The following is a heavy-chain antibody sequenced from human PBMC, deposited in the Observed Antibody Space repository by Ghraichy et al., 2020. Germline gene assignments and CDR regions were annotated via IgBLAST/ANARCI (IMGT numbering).Heavy chain of an antibody. CDR1: GFTFSSYS. V-gene: IGHV3-21*01. Sequence: GESLNFSCAASGFTFSSYSMNWVRQAPGKGLEWVSSISSTSSYIYYADSVKGRFTISRDNARNSLYLQMNSLRAEDTAVYYCARCWGVAQDYYYYYDMDVWGQGTTVTVSS. CDR3: ARCWGVAQDYYYYYDMDV. D-gene: IGHD3-16*01. J-gene: IGHJ6*02. CDR2: ISSTSSYI.